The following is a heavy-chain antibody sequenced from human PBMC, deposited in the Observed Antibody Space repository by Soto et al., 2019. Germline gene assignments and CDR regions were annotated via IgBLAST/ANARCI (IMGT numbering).Heavy chain of an antibody. J-gene: IGHJ6*02. Sequence: SVKVSCKASGGTFSSYAISWVRQAPGQGLEWMGGIIPIFGTANYAQKFQGRVTITADESTSTAYMELSSLRSEDTAVYYCARDDRLDPDRPSYYYYAMDVWGQGTAVTVSS. CDR1: GGTFSSYA. V-gene: IGHV1-69*13. CDR2: IIPIFGTA. D-gene: IGHD2-2*03. CDR3: ARDDRLDPDRPSYYYYAMDV.